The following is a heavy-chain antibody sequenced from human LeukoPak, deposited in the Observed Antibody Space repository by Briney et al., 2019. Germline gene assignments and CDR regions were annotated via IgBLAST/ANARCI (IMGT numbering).Heavy chain of an antibody. Sequence: SETLSLTCAVYGGSFSGYYWSWIRQPPGKGLEWIGEINHSGSTNYNPSLKSRVTISLDTSKKQFSLKLTSVTAADTAIYYCATEYCASSSCRFDSWGQGTLVTVSS. CDR3: ATEYCASSSCRFDS. CDR2: INHSGST. V-gene: IGHV4-34*01. CDR1: GGSFSGYY. J-gene: IGHJ4*02. D-gene: IGHD2-2*01.